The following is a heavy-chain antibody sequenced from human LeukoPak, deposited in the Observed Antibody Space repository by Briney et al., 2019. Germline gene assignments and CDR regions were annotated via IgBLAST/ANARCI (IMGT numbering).Heavy chain of an antibody. J-gene: IGHJ4*02. D-gene: IGHD4-23*01. CDR2: INPGNGDT. Sequence: ASTKVFCNASGDSFTNNHSHRGGPAPPQGVEGLGIINPGNGDTVYAQRFQGRVAMTRDTSTTTVYMDLSSLRSDDTAVYYCTREQSGGHYDFWGPGSQVTVSS. V-gene: IGHV1-46*01. CDR1: GDSFTNNH. CDR3: TREQSGGHYDF.